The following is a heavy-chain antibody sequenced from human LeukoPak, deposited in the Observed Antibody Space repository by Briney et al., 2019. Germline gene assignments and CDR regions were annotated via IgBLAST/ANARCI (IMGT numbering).Heavy chain of an antibody. Sequence: ASVKVSCKASGYTFAVYYIHWVRQAPGQGLEWMGWIKPNSGGTNYAQKFQGRVTMTSDTSISTAYMDLSSLRSDDTAIYYYVRDPGGCSGGSCYFYPDYWGQGTLVTVSS. CDR2: IKPNSGGT. V-gene: IGHV1-2*02. D-gene: IGHD2-15*01. J-gene: IGHJ4*02. CDR3: VRDPGGCSGGSCYFYPDY. CDR1: GYTFAVYY.